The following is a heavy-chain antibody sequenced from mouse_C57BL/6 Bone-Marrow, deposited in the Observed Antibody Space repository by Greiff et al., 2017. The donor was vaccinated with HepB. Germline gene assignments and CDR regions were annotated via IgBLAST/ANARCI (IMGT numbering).Heavy chain of an antibody. D-gene: IGHD4-1*01. J-gene: IGHJ3*01. V-gene: IGHV1-82*01. Sequence: QVHVKQSGPELVKPGASVKISCKASGYAFSSSWMNWVKQRPGKGLEWIGRIYPGDGDTNYNGKFKGKATLTADKSSSTAYIQLSSLTSEDSAVYFCARAGTAAYWGQGTLVTVSA. CDR3: ARAGTAAY. CDR2: IYPGDGDT. CDR1: GYAFSSSW.